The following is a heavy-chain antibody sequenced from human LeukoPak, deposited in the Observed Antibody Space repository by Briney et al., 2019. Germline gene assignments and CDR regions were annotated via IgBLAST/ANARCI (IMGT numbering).Heavy chain of an antibody. CDR1: GFIFSNFN. V-gene: IGHV3-21*01. Sequence: GGSLRLSCAASGFIFSNFNMNWVRQAPGKGLEWVSLISGSTSYYADSVKGRFTISRDNAKNSLYLQMNSLRAEDTAVYYCATHGSAHYYMDVWGKGTTVTISS. D-gene: IGHD2-2*03. CDR3: ATHGSAHYYMDV. J-gene: IGHJ6*03. CDR2: ISGSTSY.